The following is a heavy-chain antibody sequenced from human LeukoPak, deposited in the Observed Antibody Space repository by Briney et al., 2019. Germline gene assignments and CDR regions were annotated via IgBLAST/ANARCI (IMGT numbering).Heavy chain of an antibody. CDR3: AREVIGVYGAGSH. V-gene: IGHV1-18*04. CDR2: ISAYNGNT. D-gene: IGHD3-10*01. J-gene: IGHJ4*02. CDR1: GYTFTAYY. Sequence: EASVKVSCKASGYTFTAYYMHWVRQAPGQGLEWMGWISAYNGNTNYAQKLQGRVTMTTDTSTSTAYMELRSLRSDDTAVYYCAREVIGVYGAGSHRGQGTLVTVSS.